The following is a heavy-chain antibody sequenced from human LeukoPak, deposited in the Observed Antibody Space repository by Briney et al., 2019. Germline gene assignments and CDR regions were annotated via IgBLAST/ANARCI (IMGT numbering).Heavy chain of an antibody. D-gene: IGHD3-10*01. CDR1: IFTFSDYY. J-gene: IGHJ6*02. Sequence: GVSLRLSCAASIFTFSDYYMSWIRQAPGKGLEWVSYISSSGSTIYYADSVEGRFTISRDNAKNSLYLQMNSLRAEDTAVYYCARFRKWGFGELLVYYYYGMDVWGQGTTVTVSS. CDR2: ISSSGSTI. CDR3: ARFRKWGFGELLVYYYYGMDV. V-gene: IGHV3-11*01.